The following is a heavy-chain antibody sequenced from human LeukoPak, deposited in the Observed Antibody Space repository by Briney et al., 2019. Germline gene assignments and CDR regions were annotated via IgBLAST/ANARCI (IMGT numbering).Heavy chain of an antibody. D-gene: IGHD5-12*01. CDR1: GGSFSGYY. Sequence: PSETLSLTCAVYGGSFSGYYWSWIRQPPGKGLEWIGEINHSGSTNYNPSLKSRVTISVDTSKNQFSLKLSSVTAADTAVYYCARAHSGYSGYEPGGVDYWGQGTLVTVSS. CDR3: ARAHSGYSGYEPGGVDY. V-gene: IGHV4-34*01. J-gene: IGHJ4*02. CDR2: INHSGST.